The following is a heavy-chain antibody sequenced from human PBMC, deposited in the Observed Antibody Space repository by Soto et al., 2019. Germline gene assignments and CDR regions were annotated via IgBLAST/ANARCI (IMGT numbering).Heavy chain of an antibody. D-gene: IGHD2-15*01. V-gene: IGHV4-4*02. CDR1: GGSISNDNW. CDR3: ARDKWRSRSSWYYGMDV. Sequence: SETLSLTCTVSGGSISNDNWWSWVRQPPGKGLEWIGEIYQSGSTNYNPSLKGRVTISVDNSKRQFSLKLSSVTAADTAVYYCARDKWRSRSSWYYGMDVWGQGTTVTVSS. J-gene: IGHJ6*02. CDR2: IYQSGST.